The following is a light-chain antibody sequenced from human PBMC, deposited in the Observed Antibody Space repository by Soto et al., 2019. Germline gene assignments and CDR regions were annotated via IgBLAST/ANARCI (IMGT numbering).Light chain of an antibody. Sequence: EIVLTQSPGTLSLSPGERATLSCRASQSVSSSYLAWYQQKPDQAPRLLIYGASSRATGIPDRLSGSGSGTDFTLTISRLEPEDFAVYYCQQYGSSSITFGQGTRLEIK. CDR2: GAS. CDR1: QSVSSSY. J-gene: IGKJ5*01. CDR3: QQYGSSSIT. V-gene: IGKV3-20*01.